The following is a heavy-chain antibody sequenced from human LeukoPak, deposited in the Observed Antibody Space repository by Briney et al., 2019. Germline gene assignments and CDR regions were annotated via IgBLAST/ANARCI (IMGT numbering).Heavy chain of an antibody. CDR1: GYSINNYW. CDR3: ARQEGIMGTNDY. V-gene: IGHV5-51*01. D-gene: IGHD5-12*01. CDR2: IYPADSDI. Sequence: GESLKISCKGSGYSINNYWIGWVRQMPGKGLEWMGIIYPADSDIRYSPSFQGQVTISADKSIRTAYVQWSSLKASDTAMYYCARQEGIMGTNDYWGQGTLVTVSS. J-gene: IGHJ4*02.